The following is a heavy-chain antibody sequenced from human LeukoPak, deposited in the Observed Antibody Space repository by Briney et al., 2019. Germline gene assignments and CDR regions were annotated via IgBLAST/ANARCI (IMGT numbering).Heavy chain of an antibody. Sequence: PGRSLRLSCAASGFTFTNYGMHWVRQAPGKGLEWVAVTWYDGSNKYYAASVKGRFTISRDNSKNTLYLQMNSLRAEDTAGHYCARDPPSAYTSPWFYFDYWGQGTLVTVSS. CDR2: TWYDGSNK. J-gene: IGHJ4*02. V-gene: IGHV3-33*01. CDR1: GFTFTNYG. D-gene: IGHD6-6*01. CDR3: ARDPPSAYTSPWFYFDY.